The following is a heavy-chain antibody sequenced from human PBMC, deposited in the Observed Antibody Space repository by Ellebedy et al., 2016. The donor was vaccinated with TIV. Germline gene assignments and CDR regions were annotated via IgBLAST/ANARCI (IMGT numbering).Heavy chain of an antibody. D-gene: IGHD3-9*01. Sequence: AASVKVSCKASGYTFSSHGVSWVRQAPGQGLEWMAWISPHNGNTDYAQDLQGRVTVTTDTSTGTAYMELRNLRSDDTATYYCARDEYPYYDMLFGNSHSDHWGQGTPVTVSS. CDR2: ISPHNGNT. CDR3: ARDEYPYYDMLFGNSHSDH. V-gene: IGHV1-18*01. CDR1: GYTFSSHG. J-gene: IGHJ4*02.